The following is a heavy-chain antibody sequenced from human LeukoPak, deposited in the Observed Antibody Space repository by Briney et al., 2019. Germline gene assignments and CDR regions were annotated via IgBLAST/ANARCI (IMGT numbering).Heavy chain of an antibody. Sequence: GGSLRLSCAASGFTFGSYAMHWVRQAPGKGLEWVAFISYGGTNKYYADSVKGRFTISRDNSKNTLYLQMNSLRSEDTAVYYCATVDYGDSDYWGQGTLVTVSS. CDR2: ISYGGTNK. J-gene: IGHJ4*02. CDR3: ATVDYGDSDY. D-gene: IGHD4-17*01. CDR1: GFTFGSYA. V-gene: IGHV3-30-3*01.